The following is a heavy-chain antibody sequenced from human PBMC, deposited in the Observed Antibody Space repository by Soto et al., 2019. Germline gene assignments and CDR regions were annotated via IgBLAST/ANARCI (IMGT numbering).Heavy chain of an antibody. J-gene: IGHJ3*02. CDR3: ARAGYCSGWYRGGVDAFDI. CDR1: GGSLSSGHYY. CDR2: IYYSGST. Sequence: SENLSLTCTVSGGSLSSGHYYCTWIRQTPGKGLEWIGYIYYSGSTYYNPSLKSRVTISVDTSKNQFSLKLSSVTAADTAVYYCARAGYCSGWYRGGVDAFDICGQGTMVTVSS. D-gene: IGHD6-19*01. V-gene: IGHV4-30-4*01.